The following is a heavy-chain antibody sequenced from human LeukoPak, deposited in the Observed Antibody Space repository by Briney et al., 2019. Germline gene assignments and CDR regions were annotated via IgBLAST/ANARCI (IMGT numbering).Heavy chain of an antibody. Sequence: GGSLRLSCTASGFTFSSFWMAWVRQAPGKGLEWVANTKQDGSLQHYGDSVKGRFTIPRDNAKNSLYLQMNNLRAEDTALYYCATSYDSSGCDWGQGTLVTVSS. CDR3: ATSYDSSGCD. CDR1: GFTFSSFW. CDR2: TKQDGSLQ. V-gene: IGHV3-7*01. D-gene: IGHD3-22*01. J-gene: IGHJ4*02.